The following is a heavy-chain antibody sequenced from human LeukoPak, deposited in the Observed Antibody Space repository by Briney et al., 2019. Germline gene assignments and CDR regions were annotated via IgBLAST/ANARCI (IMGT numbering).Heavy chain of an antibody. Sequence: SETLSLTCTVSGGSISSYYWSWIRQPPGKGLEWIGYIYYSGSTNYNPPLKSRVTISVDTSKNQFSLKLSSVTAADTAVYYCARDRLRGVYFDYWGQGTLVTVSS. CDR2: IYYSGST. V-gene: IGHV4-59*01. D-gene: IGHD3-10*01. CDR3: ARDRLRGVYFDY. CDR1: GGSISSYY. J-gene: IGHJ4*02.